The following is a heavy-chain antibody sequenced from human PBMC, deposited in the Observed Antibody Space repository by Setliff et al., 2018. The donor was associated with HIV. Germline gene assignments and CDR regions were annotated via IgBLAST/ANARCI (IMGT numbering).Heavy chain of an antibody. CDR3: ARVRQVSDSGDYDYYLDS. CDR2: INHSGRT. V-gene: IGHV4-34*01. Sequence: SETLSLTCAVYGGSFSEYYWSWIRQPPGKGLEWMGEINHSGRTIQSPSLGSRVTISIDTSKNQFSLKLSSVSAADTAVYYCARVRQVSDSGDYDYYLDSWGQGALVTVSS. D-gene: IGHD4-17*01. J-gene: IGHJ4*02. CDR1: GGSFSEYY.